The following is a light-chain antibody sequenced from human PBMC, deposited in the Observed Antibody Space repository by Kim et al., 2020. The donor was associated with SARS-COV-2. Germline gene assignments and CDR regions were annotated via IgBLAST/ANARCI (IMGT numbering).Light chain of an antibody. J-gene: IGKJ4*01. CDR3: QQYENLPLT. V-gene: IGKV1-33*01. CDR1: LEINNY. Sequence: DIQMTQSPSSLSASVGDRVTITCQASLEINNYLNWYQQKPGKGPKLLIYDASNLQIGVPSRFSGSRSGTDFTLTISSLQPEDIGTYYCQQYENLPLTFGGGTKVDIK. CDR2: DAS.